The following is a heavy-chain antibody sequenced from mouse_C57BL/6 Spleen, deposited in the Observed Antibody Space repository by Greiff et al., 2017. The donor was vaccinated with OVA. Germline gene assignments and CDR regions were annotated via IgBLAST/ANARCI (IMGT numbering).Heavy chain of an antibody. Sequence: QVQLQQSGAELVKPGASVKISCKASGYAFSSYWMNWVKQRPGKGLEWIGQIYPGDGDTNYNGKFKGKATLTADKSSSTAYMQLSSLTSEDSAVYFCARGDYYGSSYRAMDYWGQGTSVTVSS. D-gene: IGHD1-1*01. V-gene: IGHV1-80*01. CDR1: GYAFSSYW. J-gene: IGHJ4*01. CDR2: IYPGDGDT. CDR3: ARGDYYGSSYRAMDY.